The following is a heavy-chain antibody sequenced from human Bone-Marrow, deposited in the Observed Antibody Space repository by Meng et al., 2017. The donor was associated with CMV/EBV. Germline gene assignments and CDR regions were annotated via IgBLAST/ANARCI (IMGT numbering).Heavy chain of an antibody. J-gene: IGHJ1*01. CDR3: AKDRYSSSWYPDVGYFQH. V-gene: IGHV3-74*01. D-gene: IGHD6-13*01. Sequence: GESLKISCAASGFTFSSYWMHWVRQAPGKGLVWVSRINSDGSSTSYADSVKGRFTISRDNAKNSLYLQMNSLRAEDTALYYCAKDRYSSSWYPDVGYFQHWGQGTLVTVSS. CDR1: GFTFSSYW. CDR2: INSDGSST.